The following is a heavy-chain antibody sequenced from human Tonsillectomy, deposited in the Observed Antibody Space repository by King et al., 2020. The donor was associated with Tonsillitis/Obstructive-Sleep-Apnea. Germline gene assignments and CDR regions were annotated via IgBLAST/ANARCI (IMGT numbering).Heavy chain of an antibody. V-gene: IGHV5-51*01. J-gene: IGHJ3*02. Sequence: VQLVQSGAEVKKPGESLKISCKGSGYSFTSYWIGWVRQMPGKGLEWMGIIYPGDSDTRYSPSFQGQVTISADKSISTAYLQWSSLKASDTAMYYCAKTKPGGNWNDYLSAFDIWGQGTMVTVSS. CDR3: AKTKPGGNWNDYLSAFDI. CDR2: IYPGDSDT. CDR1: GYSFTSYW. D-gene: IGHD1-1*01.